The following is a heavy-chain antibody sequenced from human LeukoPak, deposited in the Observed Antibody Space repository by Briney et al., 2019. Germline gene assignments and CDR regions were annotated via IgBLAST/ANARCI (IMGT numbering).Heavy chain of an antibody. J-gene: IGHJ4*02. CDR2: INTDGTVT. D-gene: IGHD6-19*01. Sequence: PGGSLRLSCAASRITFSKYWMLWVRQAPGKGLESVSRINTDGTVTTYADSVKGRFTVSRDNADNTMFLQMNSVRDEDTAVYYCATKQWLAPPPDSWGQGTPVTVSS. CDR3: ATKQWLAPPPDS. CDR1: RITFSKYW. V-gene: IGHV3-74*01.